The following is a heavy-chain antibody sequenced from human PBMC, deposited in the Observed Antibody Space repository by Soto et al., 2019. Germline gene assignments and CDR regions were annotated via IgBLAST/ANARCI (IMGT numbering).Heavy chain of an antibody. CDR1: GGSISSSSYY. D-gene: IGHD2-15*01. V-gene: IGHV4-39*01. CDR2: IYYSGST. Sequence: QLQLQESGPGLVKPSETLSLTCTVSGGSISSSSYYWGWIRQPPGKGLEWIGSIYYSGSTYYNPSLKSRVTVPVYTSKDQFSPKLSSVTAADTPVYSRARHDRSGRHGRPYYFDYWGQGTLVTVSS. J-gene: IGHJ4*02. CDR3: ARHDRSGRHGRPYYFDY.